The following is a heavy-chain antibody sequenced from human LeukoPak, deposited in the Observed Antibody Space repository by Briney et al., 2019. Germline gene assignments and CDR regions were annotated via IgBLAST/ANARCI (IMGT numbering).Heavy chain of an antibody. V-gene: IGHV4-61*01. Sequence: SETLSLTCTVSGGSVSSGSYYWSWIRQPPGKGLEWIGYIYYSGSTNYNPSLKSRVTISVDTSKNQFSLKLSSMTAADTAVYYCARGSSWGYYFDYWGQGTLVTVSS. D-gene: IGHD3-16*01. J-gene: IGHJ4*02. CDR3: ARGSSWGYYFDY. CDR1: GGSVSSGSYY. CDR2: IYYSGST.